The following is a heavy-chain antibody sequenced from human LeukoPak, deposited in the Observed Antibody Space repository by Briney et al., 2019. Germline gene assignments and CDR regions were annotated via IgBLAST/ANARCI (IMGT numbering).Heavy chain of an antibody. V-gene: IGHV4-61*02. J-gene: IGHJ6*02. D-gene: IGHD2-2*02. CDR2: IYTSGST. Sequence: PSQTLSLTCTVSGGSISSGGYYWSWIRQPAGKGLEWIGRIYTSGSTNYNPSLKSRVTMSVDTSKNQFSLKLSSVTAADTAVYYCARDRLDIVVVPAAIGDDWRLVYYGMDVWGQGTTVTVSS. CDR3: ARDRLDIVVVPAAIGDDWRLVYYGMDV. CDR1: GGSISSGGYY.